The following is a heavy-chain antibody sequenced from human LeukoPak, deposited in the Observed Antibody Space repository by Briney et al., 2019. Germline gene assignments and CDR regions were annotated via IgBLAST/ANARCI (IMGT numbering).Heavy chain of an antibody. D-gene: IGHD6-6*01. CDR3: ASYRQLWY. J-gene: IGHJ4*02. CDR2: INHSGST. V-gene: IGHV4-34*01. CDR1: GRSFSGYY. Sequence: SETLSLTCAVYGRSFSGYYWSWIRQPPGKGLEWIGEINHSGSTNYNPSLKSRVTISVDTSKNQFSLKLSSVTAADTAVYYCASYRQLWYWGQGTLVTVSS.